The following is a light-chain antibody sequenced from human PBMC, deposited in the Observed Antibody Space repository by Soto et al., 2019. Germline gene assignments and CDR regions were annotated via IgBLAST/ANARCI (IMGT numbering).Light chain of an antibody. CDR2: GAS. V-gene: IGKV3-15*01. J-gene: IGKJ5*01. CDR1: QSVSSN. Sequence: EIVMTQSPATLSVSQGERATLSCRASQSVSSNLAWYQQKPCQAPRLIIYGASTRATGIPARFSGSVSGTEFTLTISSLQSEDFAVYYGQQYKNWPPITFGQGTRLEIK. CDR3: QQYKNWPPIT.